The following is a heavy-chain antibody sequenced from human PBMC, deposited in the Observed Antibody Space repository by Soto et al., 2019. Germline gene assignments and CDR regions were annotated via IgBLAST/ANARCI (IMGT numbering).Heavy chain of an antibody. CDR1: GGSISSGGYA. Sequence: QMRLQESGSGLVKPSQTLSLTCAVSGGSISSGGYAWNWIRQPPGKGLEWIGSIYHSGYTSYNPSLKNRVTISVDKSKNQFSLTLSFVTAADTAVYYCARDSLTGNYFDPWGQGTLVTVSS. CDR2: IYHSGYT. J-gene: IGHJ5*02. D-gene: IGHD1-7*01. V-gene: IGHV4-30-2*01. CDR3: ARDSLTGNYFDP.